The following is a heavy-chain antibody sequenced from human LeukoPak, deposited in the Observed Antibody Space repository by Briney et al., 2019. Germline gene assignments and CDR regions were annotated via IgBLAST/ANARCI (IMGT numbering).Heavy chain of an antibody. Sequence: TPGGSLRLSCAASGFTFSNAWMSWVRQAPGKGLEWVGRIKSKTDGGTTDYAALVKGRFTISRDDSTNTLYLQMNSLKSEDTAVYYCTTYGSGRKFDYWGQGVLVTVSS. J-gene: IGHJ4*02. V-gene: IGHV3-15*01. CDR3: TTYGSGRKFDY. CDR2: IKSKTDGGTT. D-gene: IGHD3-10*01. CDR1: GFTFSNAW.